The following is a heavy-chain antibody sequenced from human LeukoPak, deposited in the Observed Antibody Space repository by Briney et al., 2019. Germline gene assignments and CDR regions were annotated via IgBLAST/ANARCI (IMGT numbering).Heavy chain of an antibody. CDR1: GYSFTSYW. V-gene: IGHV5-51*01. CDR3: VRLDSGGFYYGVY. D-gene: IGHD3-22*01. Sequence: GESLKISCKGSGYSFTSYWIGWVRQMPGKGLEWVGITYPADSDTRYSPSFQGQVTISADKSISTAYLQWSSLKASDTAMFYCVRLDSGGFYYGVYWGQGTLVTVSS. CDR2: TYPADSDT. J-gene: IGHJ4*02.